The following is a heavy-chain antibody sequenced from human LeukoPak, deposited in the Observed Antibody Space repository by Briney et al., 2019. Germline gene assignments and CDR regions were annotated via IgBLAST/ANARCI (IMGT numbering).Heavy chain of an antibody. CDR1: GFTFSSYA. J-gene: IGHJ5*02. V-gene: IGHV3-30-3*01. CDR2: ISYDGSNK. D-gene: IGHD3-22*01. CDR3: ARDALHYYDSSGYYYHHNWFDP. Sequence: PGRSLRLSCAASGFTFSSYAMRGVRQAPGKGLEWVAVISYDGSNKYYADSVKGRFTISRDNSKNTLHLQMNSLRAEDTAVYYCARDALHYYDSSGYYYHHNWFDPWGQGTLVTVSS.